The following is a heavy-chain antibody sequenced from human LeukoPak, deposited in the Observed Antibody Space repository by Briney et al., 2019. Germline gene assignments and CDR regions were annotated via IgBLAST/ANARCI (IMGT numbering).Heavy chain of an antibody. CDR2: INSAGSHV. Sequence: PGGSLRLSCEVSGLIFETYGMNWVRQAPGKGLEWVSSINSAGSHVYYADSLKGRFTISRDNAKSSLYLQMNSLRAEDTAVYYCARFETAVVTPILGTFDIWGQGTMVTVSS. J-gene: IGHJ3*02. V-gene: IGHV3-21*06. D-gene: IGHD2-21*02. CDR3: ARFETAVVTPILGTFDI. CDR1: GLIFETYG.